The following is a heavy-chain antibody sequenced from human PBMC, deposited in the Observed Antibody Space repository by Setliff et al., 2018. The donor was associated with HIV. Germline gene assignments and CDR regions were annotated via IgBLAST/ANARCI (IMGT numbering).Heavy chain of an antibody. V-gene: IGHV3-20*04. D-gene: IGHD6-6*01. CDR1: GFTFDDYG. Sequence: GGSLRLSCAASGFTFDDYGFNWVRQAPGKGLEWVSGINYNGESTGYADSVKGRFTISRDNAKNSLYLQMNSLRVDDTAVYYCARDASISSPYDAFDIWGQGTMVTVSS. CDR3: ARDASISSPYDAFDI. CDR2: INYNGEST. J-gene: IGHJ3*02.